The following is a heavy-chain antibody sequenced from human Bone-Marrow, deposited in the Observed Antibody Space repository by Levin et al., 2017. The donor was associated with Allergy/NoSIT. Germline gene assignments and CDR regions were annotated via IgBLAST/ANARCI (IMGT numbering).Heavy chain of an antibody. V-gene: IGHV3-23*01. CDR1: GFTFSTFS. Sequence: GESLKISCTASGFTFSTFSMGWVRQAPGTGLEWVSTTTGSGATTFYADSVTGRFLISRDNSKNTVYLQMTGLTPEDTAVYYCARDIGNYDSNDDIPFDYWGQGTLVTVSS. J-gene: IGHJ4*02. CDR2: TTGSGATT. CDR3: ARDIGNYDSNDDIPFDY. D-gene: IGHD3-22*01.